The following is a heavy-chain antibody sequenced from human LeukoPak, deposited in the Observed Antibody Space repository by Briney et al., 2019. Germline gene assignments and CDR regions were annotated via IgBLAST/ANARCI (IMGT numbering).Heavy chain of an antibody. V-gene: IGHV3-23*01. Sequence: GGSLRLSCAASGFTFSSYAMSWVRQAPGKGLEWVSAISGSGGSTYYADSVKGRFTISRDNSKNTLYLQMNSLRAEDTAVYYCAKDLGEVVVAASSRYWGQGTLVTVSS. J-gene: IGHJ4*02. D-gene: IGHD2-15*01. CDR2: ISGSGGST. CDR1: GFTFSSYA. CDR3: AKDLGEVVVAASSRY.